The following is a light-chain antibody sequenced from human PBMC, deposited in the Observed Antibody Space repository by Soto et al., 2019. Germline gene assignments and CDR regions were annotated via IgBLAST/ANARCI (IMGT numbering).Light chain of an antibody. V-gene: IGKV3-20*01. CDR1: QSVSSSY. CDR2: GAS. Sequence: EIVLTQSPGTLSLSPGERATLSCRASQSVSSSYLAWYQQKPGQAPRLLIYGASSRATGIPDRFSGSGSGTDFTLTISSLEPEEFAVYYCQQYGSSHTFGQGTKVDIK. CDR3: QQYGSSHT. J-gene: IGKJ1*01.